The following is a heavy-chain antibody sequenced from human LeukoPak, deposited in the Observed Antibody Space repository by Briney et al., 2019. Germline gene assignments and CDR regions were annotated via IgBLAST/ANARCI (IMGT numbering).Heavy chain of an antibody. CDR2: ISYDGSNK. Sequence: QPGGSLRLSCAASGFTFSSYAMHWVRQAPGKGLEWVAVISYDGSNKYYADSVKGRFTISRDNSKNTLYLQMNSLRAEDTAVYYCAREGQQQLVLLIHNPGWFDPWGQGTLVTVSS. V-gene: IGHV3-30-3*01. J-gene: IGHJ5*02. CDR1: GFTFSSYA. CDR3: AREGQQQLVLLIHNPGWFDP. D-gene: IGHD6-13*01.